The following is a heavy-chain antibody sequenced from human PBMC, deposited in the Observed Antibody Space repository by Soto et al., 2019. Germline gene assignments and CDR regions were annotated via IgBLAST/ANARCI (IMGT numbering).Heavy chain of an antibody. V-gene: IGHV3-23*01. Sequence: EVQLLESGGGLVQPGGSLRLSCAASGFTFSSYAMSWVRQAPGKGLEWVSAISGSGGSTYYADSVKGRFTISRDNSKNTLYLQMNSLRAEDTAVYYCAKDRYSNHIYYYYMDVWGKGTTVTVSS. D-gene: IGHD4-4*01. CDR3: AKDRYSNHIYYYYMDV. CDR1: GFTFSSYA. CDR2: ISGSGGST. J-gene: IGHJ6*03.